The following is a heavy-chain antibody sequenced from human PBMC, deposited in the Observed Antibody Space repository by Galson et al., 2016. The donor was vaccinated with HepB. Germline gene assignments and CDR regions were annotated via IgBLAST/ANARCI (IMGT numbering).Heavy chain of an antibody. CDR1: GFTFSSYG. CDR2: IWYDGSNK. J-gene: IGHJ2*01. V-gene: IGHV3-33*01. CDR3: AREMAIAAAATFDY. D-gene: IGHD6-13*01. Sequence: SLRLSCAASGFTFSSYGMHWVRQAPGKGLEWVAVIWYDGSNKYYADSVKGRITISRDNSKNTLFLQMISLRAEDTAVYYCAREMAIAAAATFDYWGRGTLVTVSS.